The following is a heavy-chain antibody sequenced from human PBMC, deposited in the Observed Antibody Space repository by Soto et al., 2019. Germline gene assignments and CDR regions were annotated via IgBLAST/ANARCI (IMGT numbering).Heavy chain of an antibody. CDR1: GGTFSSYA. CDR3: ARDSNYDFWSGYYTRPYYHGMDV. J-gene: IGHJ6*02. V-gene: IGHV1-69*13. CDR2: IIPIFGTA. Sequence: GASVKVSCKASGGTFSSYAISWVRQAPGQGLEWMGGIIPIFGTANYAQKFQGRVTITADESTSTAYMELSSLRSEDTAVYYCARDSNYDFWSGYYTRPYYHGMDVWGQGTTVTVSS. D-gene: IGHD3-3*01.